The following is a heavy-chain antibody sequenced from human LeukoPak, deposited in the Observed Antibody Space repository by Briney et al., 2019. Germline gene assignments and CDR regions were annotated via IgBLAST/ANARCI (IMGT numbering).Heavy chain of an antibody. J-gene: IGHJ4*02. Sequence: PSQTLSLTCTVSGGSISSSSYYWGWIRQPPGKGLEWIGSIYYSGSTYYNPSLKSRVTISVDTSKNQFSLKLSSVTAADTAVYYCASPPLISSGPKRIPDQYYFDYWGQGTLVTVSS. CDR3: ASPPLISSGPKRIPDQYYFDY. V-gene: IGHV4-39*01. CDR2: IYYSGST. D-gene: IGHD3-22*01. CDR1: GGSISSSSYY.